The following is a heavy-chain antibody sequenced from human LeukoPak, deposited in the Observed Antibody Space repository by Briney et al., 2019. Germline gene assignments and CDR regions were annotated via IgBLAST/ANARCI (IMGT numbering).Heavy chain of an antibody. D-gene: IGHD3-22*01. CDR2: VYSGGST. J-gene: IGHJ4*02. CDR3: ARDGGQRPSGFSTVGFDY. V-gene: IGHV3-53*01. CDR1: GFTVSSSY. Sequence: PGGSLRLSCAASGFTVSSSYMTWVRLAPDKGLEWVSVVYSGGSTYYADSVKGRFTISRDNSKNTLYLQMNSLRAEDTAVYYCARDGGQRPSGFSTVGFDYWGQGTLVTVFS.